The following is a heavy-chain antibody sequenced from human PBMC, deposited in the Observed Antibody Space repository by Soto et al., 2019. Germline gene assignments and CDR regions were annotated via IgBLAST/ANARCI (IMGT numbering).Heavy chain of an antibody. D-gene: IGHD5-12*01. CDR1: GYTFTSYY. V-gene: IGHV1-46*01. J-gene: IGHJ6*02. CDR3: ARDREMATSSDGMDV. CDR2: INPSGGST. Sequence: GASVKVSCKASGYTFTSYYMHWVRQAPGQGLEWMGIINPSGGSTSYAQKFQGRVTITADKSTSTAYMELSSLRSEDTAVYYCARDREMATSSDGMDVWGQGTTVTVS.